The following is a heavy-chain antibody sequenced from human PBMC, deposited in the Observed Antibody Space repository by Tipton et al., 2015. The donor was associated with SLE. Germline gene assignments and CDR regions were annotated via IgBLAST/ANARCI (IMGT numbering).Heavy chain of an antibody. CDR2: VYKSGSA. V-gene: IGHV4-59*01. CDR1: GDSISNYY. J-gene: IGHJ3*02. CDR3: ATTIWTPLIAFDI. D-gene: IGHD3/OR15-3a*01. Sequence: LRLSCTVSGDSISNYYWSWIRQPPGKALEWIGYVYKSGSANYNHSLKSRVTISVDTSKNQFSLKLSSVTAADTAVYYCATTIWTPLIAFDIWGQGTMVTVSS.